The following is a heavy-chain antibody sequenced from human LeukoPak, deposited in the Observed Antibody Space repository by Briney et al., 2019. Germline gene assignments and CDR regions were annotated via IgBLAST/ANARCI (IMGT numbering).Heavy chain of an antibody. J-gene: IGHJ6*03. D-gene: IGHD1-7*01. V-gene: IGHV1-8*01. CDR2: MNPNSGNT. Sequence: ASVKVSCKASGYTFTSYDINWVRQATGQGLEWMGWMNPNSGNTGYAQKFQGRVTITADKSTSTAYMELSSLRSEDTAVYYCARFALELPTNYYYYYYMDVWGKGTTVTVSS. CDR3: ARFALELPTNYYYYYYMDV. CDR1: GYTFTSYD.